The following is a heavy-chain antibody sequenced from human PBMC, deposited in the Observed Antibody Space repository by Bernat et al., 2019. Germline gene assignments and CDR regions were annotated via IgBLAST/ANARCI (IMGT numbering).Heavy chain of an antibody. CDR3: ARETGEWELGI. CDR2: ISRTSSNI. V-gene: IGHV3-48*01. CDR1: GFTSSSYS. J-gene: IGHJ3*02. Sequence: EVQLVESGGALVQPGGSLRLSCAASGFTSSSYSMNWVRQAPGKGLEWVSYISRTSSNIYYADSVKGRFTISRDNAKNSLYLQMNSPRAEDMAVYYCARETGEWELGIWGQGTMVTVSS. D-gene: IGHD1-26*01.